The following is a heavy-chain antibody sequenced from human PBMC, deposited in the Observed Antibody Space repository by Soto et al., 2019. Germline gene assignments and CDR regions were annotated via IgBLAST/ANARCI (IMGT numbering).Heavy chain of an antibody. CDR2: ISYDGSNK. Sequence: QVQLVESGGGVVQPGRSLRLSCAASGFTFSSYGMHWVRQAPGKGLEWVAVISYDGSNKYYSDSVKGRFTISRDNSKNTLYLQMNGLRAEDTAVYYCAKDFPHRVSAMVAGYYYYCGMDVWGKGTTVTVSS. D-gene: IGHD5-18*01. J-gene: IGHJ6*04. CDR1: GFTFSSYG. CDR3: AKDFPHRVSAMVAGYYYYCGMDV. V-gene: IGHV3-30*18.